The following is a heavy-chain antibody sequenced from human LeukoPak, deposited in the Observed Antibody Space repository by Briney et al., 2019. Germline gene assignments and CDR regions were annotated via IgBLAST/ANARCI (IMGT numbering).Heavy chain of an antibody. Sequence: PGGSLRLSCAASGFTFSSYSMNWVRQAPGKGLEWVSSISSSSSYIYYADSVKGRFTISRDNAKNSLYLQMNSLRAEDTAVYYCARDNHDSSGYYQDAFDIWGQGTMVTVSS. J-gene: IGHJ3*02. CDR2: ISSSSSYI. CDR3: ARDNHDSSGYYQDAFDI. CDR1: GFTFSSYS. V-gene: IGHV3-21*01. D-gene: IGHD3-22*01.